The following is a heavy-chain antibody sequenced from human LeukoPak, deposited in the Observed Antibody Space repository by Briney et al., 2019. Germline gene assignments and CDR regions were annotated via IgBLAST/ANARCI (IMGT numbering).Heavy chain of an antibody. CDR1: GYSFTDNY. V-gene: IGHV1-2*02. CDR2: MNPTSGGT. J-gene: IGHJ4*02. CDR3: APRRVAADKGFDY. D-gene: IGHD6-19*01. Sequence: GASVKVSCKASGYSFTDNYMHWMRQAPGQGPEWMGWMNPTSGGTNYAQKFQGRVTMTRDTSITTAYMELSSLRSDDTAVYYCAPRRVAADKGFDYWGQGTLVTVSS.